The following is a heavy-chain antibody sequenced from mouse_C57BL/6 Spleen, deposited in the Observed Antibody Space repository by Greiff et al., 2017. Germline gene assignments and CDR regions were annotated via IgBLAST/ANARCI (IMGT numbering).Heavy chain of an antibody. Sequence: EVQLQQSGPELVKPGASVKISCTASGYTFTDYYMNWVKQSHGKSLEWIGDINPNNGGTSYNQKFKGKATLTVDKSSSTAYMELRILTSEDSAVYYCARSYYDYLFAYWGQGTLVTVSA. D-gene: IGHD2-4*01. CDR2: INPNNGGT. CDR1: GYTFTDYY. J-gene: IGHJ3*01. CDR3: ARSYYDYLFAY. V-gene: IGHV1-26*01.